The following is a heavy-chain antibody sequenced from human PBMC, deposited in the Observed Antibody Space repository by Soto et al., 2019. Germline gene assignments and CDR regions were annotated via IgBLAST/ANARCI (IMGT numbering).Heavy chain of an antibody. V-gene: IGHV3-23*01. J-gene: IGHJ4*02. CDR2: ISGSGGST. CDR1: GFTFSSYA. CDR3: ASRGSRSYCGY. D-gene: IGHD1-26*01. Sequence: EVQLLESGGGLVQPGGSLRLSCAASGFTFSSYAMRWVRQAPVKGLEWVSAISGSGGSTYYADSVKGRFTISRDNSKNTPYLQMHSLRAEDTAVYYCASRGSRSYCGYWGQGTLVTVSS.